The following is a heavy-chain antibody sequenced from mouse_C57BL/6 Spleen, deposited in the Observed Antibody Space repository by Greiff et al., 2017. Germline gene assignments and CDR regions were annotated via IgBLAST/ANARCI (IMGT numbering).Heavy chain of an antibody. J-gene: IGHJ3*01. CDR2: IDPETGGT. Sequence: QVQLQQSGAELVRPGASVTLSCKASGYTFTDYEMHWVKQTPVHGLEWIGAIDPETGGTAYNQKFKGKAILTADKSSSTAYMELRSLTSEDSAVYYCTPPYYSNTWFADWGQGTLVTVSA. D-gene: IGHD2-5*01. CDR1: GYTFTDYE. CDR3: TPPYYSNTWFAD. V-gene: IGHV1-15*01.